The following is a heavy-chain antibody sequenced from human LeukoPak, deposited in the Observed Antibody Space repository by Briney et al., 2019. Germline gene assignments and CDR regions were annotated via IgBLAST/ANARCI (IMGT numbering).Heavy chain of an antibody. CDR2: IYHSGST. D-gene: IGHD6-13*01. Sequence: SETLSLTCTVSGGSISSSSYYWGWIRQPPGKGLEWIGSIYHSGSTYYNPSLKSRVTISVDTSKNQFSLKLSSVTAADTAVYYCARLQGIAAAGDYWGQGTLVTVSS. CDR1: GGSISSSSYY. J-gene: IGHJ4*02. V-gene: IGHV4-39*01. CDR3: ARLQGIAAAGDY.